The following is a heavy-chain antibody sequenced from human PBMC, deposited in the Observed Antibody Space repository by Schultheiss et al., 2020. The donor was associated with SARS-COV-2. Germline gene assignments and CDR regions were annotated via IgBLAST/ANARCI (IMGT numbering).Heavy chain of an antibody. CDR3: ARVQIFGVTNRYYYYGMDV. D-gene: IGHD3-3*01. V-gene: IGHV4-30-4*01. Sequence: SETLSLTCTVSGGSISSGEYYWSWIRQPPGKGLEWIGYIYYSGSTYYNPSLKSRVTISVDTSKNQFSLKLSSVTAADTAVYYCARVQIFGVTNRYYYYGMDVWGQGTTVTVSS. J-gene: IGHJ6*02. CDR2: IYYSGST. CDR1: GGSISSGEYY.